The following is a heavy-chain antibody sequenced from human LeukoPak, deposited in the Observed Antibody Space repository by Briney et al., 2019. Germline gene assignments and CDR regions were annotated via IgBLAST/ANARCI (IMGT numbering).Heavy chain of an antibody. CDR3: ARSPYYYDSSGYYH. J-gene: IGHJ5*02. D-gene: IGHD3-22*01. CDR1: GGSISSYY. Sequence: PSESLSLTCTVSGGSISSYYWSWIRQPPGNGLEWIGYIYYSGSTNYNPSLKSRVTISVDTSKNQFSLKLSSVTAADTAVYYCARSPYYYDSSGYYHWGQGTLVTVSS. V-gene: IGHV4-59*01. CDR2: IYYSGST.